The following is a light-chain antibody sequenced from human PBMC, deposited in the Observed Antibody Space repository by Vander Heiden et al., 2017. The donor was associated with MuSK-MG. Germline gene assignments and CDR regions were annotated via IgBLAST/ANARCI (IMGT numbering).Light chain of an antibody. V-gene: IGLV2-11*01. CDR1: SRDVGGYYY. CDR2: DVS. J-gene: IGLJ1*01. Sequence: QSPLTQPRSVAGPHGQSLTISCTGTSRDVGGYYYVSWYQQHPGKAPKRGIYDVSKRPSGVPARFSGSKSGNTPSLPISGLQAEDEADYYCCSYVVRFYVFGPGTQVTVL. CDR3: CSYVVRFYV.